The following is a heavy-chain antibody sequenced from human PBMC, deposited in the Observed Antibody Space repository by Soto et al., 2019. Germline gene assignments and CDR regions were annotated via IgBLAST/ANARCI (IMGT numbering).Heavy chain of an antibody. J-gene: IGHJ6*03. CDR3: ARLVSEILVGPAATYYSYYVVV. D-gene: IGHD2-2*01. Sequence: SSETLSLTCTVSGGSISSYYWSWIRQPPGKGLEWIGYIYYSGSTNYNPSLKSRVTISVDTSKNQFSLKLSSVTAADTAVYYGARLVSEILVGPAATYYSYYVVVWGKGIMVTVFS. V-gene: IGHV4-59*08. CDR1: GGSISSYY. CDR2: IYYSGST.